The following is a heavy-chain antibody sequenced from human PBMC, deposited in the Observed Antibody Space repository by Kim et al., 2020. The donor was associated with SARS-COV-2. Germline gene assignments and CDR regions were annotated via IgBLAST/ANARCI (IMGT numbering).Heavy chain of an antibody. J-gene: IGHJ6*02. D-gene: IGHD2-2*01. Sequence: SETLSLTCSVSADSISSNSYDGGGIRQPQGKGLEWIGTIHGRGATYYNPSLKSRATVSLDTSKNQFSLKLRSVTAADTAIYYCARDTPAPRKAGDAMDVWGQGTTVTVSS. CDR2: IHGRGAT. V-gene: IGHV4-39*07. CDR3: ARDTPAPRKAGDAMDV. CDR1: ADSISSNSYD.